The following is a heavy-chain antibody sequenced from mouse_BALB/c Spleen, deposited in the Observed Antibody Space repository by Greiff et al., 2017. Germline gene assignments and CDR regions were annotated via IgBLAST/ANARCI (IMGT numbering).Heavy chain of an antibody. D-gene: IGHD2-1*01. V-gene: IGHV1-4*02. J-gene: IGHJ3*01. CDR3: ARWIYYGNGAWFAY. CDR1: GYTFTSYT. Sequence: VKLMESAAELARPGASVKMSCKASGYTFTSYTMHWVKQRPGQGLEWIGYINPSSGYTEYNQKFKDKTTLTADKSSSTAYMQLSSLTSEDSAVYYCARWIYYGNGAWFAYWGQGTLVTVSA. CDR2: INPSSGYT.